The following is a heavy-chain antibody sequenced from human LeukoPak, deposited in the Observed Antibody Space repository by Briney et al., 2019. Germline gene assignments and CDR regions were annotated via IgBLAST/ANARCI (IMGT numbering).Heavy chain of an antibody. CDR3: ARGRGVHDSHTYDYFDY. V-gene: IGHV1-46*01. D-gene: IGHD3-22*01. J-gene: IGHJ4*02. CDR2: INPAGGST. CDR1: GYTFTDYY. Sequence: ASVKVSCTASGYTFTDYYIHWVRQAPGQGLEWMGIINPAGGSTTYAQKFQGSRLTLTRDTSTSTVYMELSSLRSEDTAVYYCARGRGVHDSHTYDYFDYWGQGSLVTVSS.